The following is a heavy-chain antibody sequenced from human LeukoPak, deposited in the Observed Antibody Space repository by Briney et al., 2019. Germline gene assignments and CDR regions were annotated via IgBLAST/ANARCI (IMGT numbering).Heavy chain of an antibody. D-gene: IGHD2-21*02. CDR3: AGGDPNWFVP. CDR1: GGSISSYY. V-gene: IGHV4-59*01. J-gene: IGHJ5*02. CDR2: IYYSGST. Sequence: SETLSLTCTVSGGSISSYYLSWIRQPPGKGLEWIGYIYYSGSTNYNPSLKSRVTISVDTSKNQFSLKVSSVTAADTAVYYCAGGDPNWFVPWGQGTLVTVSS.